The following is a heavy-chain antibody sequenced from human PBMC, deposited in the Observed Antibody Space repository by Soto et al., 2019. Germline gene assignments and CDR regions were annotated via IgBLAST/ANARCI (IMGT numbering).Heavy chain of an antibody. Sequence: SETLSLTCTVSGGSISSYYWSWIRQPPGKGLEWIGYIYYSGSTNYNPSLKGRVTISVDTSKNQFSLKLSSVTAADTAVYYCARDRYDFWSGYQNWFDPWGQGTLVTVSS. CDR2: IYYSGST. D-gene: IGHD3-3*01. V-gene: IGHV4-59*01. CDR1: GGSISSYY. J-gene: IGHJ5*02. CDR3: ARDRYDFWSGYQNWFDP.